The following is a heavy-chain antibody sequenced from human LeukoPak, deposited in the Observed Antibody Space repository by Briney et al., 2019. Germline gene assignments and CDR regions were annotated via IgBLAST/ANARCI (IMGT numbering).Heavy chain of an antibody. CDR3: ARDHIVVVPAAISWFDP. CDR2: IYTSGST. J-gene: IGHJ5*02. Sequence: SETLSLTCTVSGGSISSYYWSWIRQPAGKGLEWIGRIYTSGSTNYNPSLKSRVTMSVDTSKNQFSLKLNSVTAADTAVYYCARDHIVVVPAAISWFDPWGQGTLVTVSS. D-gene: IGHD2-2*01. V-gene: IGHV4-4*07. CDR1: GGSISSYY.